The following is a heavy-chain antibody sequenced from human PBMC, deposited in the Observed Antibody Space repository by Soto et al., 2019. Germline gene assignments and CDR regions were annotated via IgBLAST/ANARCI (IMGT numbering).Heavy chain of an antibody. CDR3: ARDQLEGNWFDP. CDR2: IYHSGST. V-gene: IGHV4-30-4*01. Sequence: SETLSLTCTVSGGSISSGDYYWSWIRQPPGKGLEWIGYIYHSGSTYYNPSLKSRVTISVDKSKNQFSLKLTSVTAADTAVYYCARDQLEGNWFDPWGQGTLVTVSS. D-gene: IGHD1-1*01. CDR1: GGSISSGDYY. J-gene: IGHJ5*02.